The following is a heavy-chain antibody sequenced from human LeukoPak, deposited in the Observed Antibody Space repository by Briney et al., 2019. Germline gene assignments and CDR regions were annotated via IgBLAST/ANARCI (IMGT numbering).Heavy chain of an antibody. CDR1: GFTFSSYS. Sequence: PGGSLRLSCAASGFTFSSYSMNWVRHAPGKGLEWVSSISSSSSYIYYADSVKGRFTISRDNAKNSLYLQMNSLRAEDTAVYYCAREGSDYGGYFDYWGQGTLVTVSS. CDR3: AREGSDYGGYFDY. J-gene: IGHJ4*02. CDR2: ISSSSSYI. V-gene: IGHV3-21*01. D-gene: IGHD4-23*01.